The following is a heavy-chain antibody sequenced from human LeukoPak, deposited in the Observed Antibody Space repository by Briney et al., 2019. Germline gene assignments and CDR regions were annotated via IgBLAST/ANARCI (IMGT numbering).Heavy chain of an antibody. CDR3: AKGNGDFLDY. CDR1: GFTFIKHP. D-gene: IGHD1-1*01. V-gene: IGHV3-23*01. Sequence: GGSLRLSCAVSGFTFIKHPMTSVRQAPGKGLEWVAGVSGNGLSKYYADSMKGRFTVSRDNAKNTVYLQMNSLRADDTAVYYCAKGNGDFLDYWGQGTLVTVSS. J-gene: IGHJ4*02. CDR2: VSGNGLSK.